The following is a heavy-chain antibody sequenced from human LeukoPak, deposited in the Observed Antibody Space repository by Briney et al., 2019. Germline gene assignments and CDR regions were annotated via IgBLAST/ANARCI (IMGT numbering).Heavy chain of an antibody. D-gene: IGHD5-18*01. Sequence: PGGSLRLSCAASGFTFSDYSINWVRQAPGKGLEWISYISSDNTTINYADSVKGRFTLSRDNVKNSLCLQMNSLRAEDTAVYYCARAVRYGLQYYYYDMDVWGQGTTVTVPS. CDR2: ISSDNTTI. V-gene: IGHV3-48*01. CDR3: ARAVRYGLQYYYYDMDV. CDR1: GFTFSDYS. J-gene: IGHJ6*02.